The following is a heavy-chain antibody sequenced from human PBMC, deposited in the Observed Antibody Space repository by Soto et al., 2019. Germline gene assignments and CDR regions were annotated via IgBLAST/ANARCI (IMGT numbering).Heavy chain of an antibody. J-gene: IGHJ3*01. Sequence: SVKMFSKASGYTFTIRYLHGVRHALGQALVWMGWITPFKSDTNYAHKFQDRVTITRDSTVSTASKELSNLRSDDTAMYYYARSPCAGYDALNVWGQGTLVTVSS. CDR2: ITPFKSDT. D-gene: IGHD5-18*01. V-gene: IGHV1-45*02. CDR3: ARSPCAGYDALNV. CDR1: GYTFTIRY.